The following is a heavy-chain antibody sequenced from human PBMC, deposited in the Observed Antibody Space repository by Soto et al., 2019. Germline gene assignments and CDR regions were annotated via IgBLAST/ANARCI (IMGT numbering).Heavy chain of an antibody. CDR2: INPSGGST. CDR1: GYTFTSYY. J-gene: IGHJ4*02. Sequence: QVQLVQSGAEVKKPGASVKVSCKASGYTFTSYYMHWVRQAPGQGLEWMGIINPSGGSTSYAQKFQGRVTMTRDTSTSTVYMELSNMRSEDTAVYYCARDSLKVYDYWGQGHLVTVSS. CDR3: ARDSLKVYDY. V-gene: IGHV1-46*01.